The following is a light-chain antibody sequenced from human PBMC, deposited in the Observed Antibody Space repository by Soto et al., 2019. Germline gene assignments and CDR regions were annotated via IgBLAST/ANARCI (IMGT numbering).Light chain of an antibody. CDR3: QQYNNWPPYT. J-gene: IGKJ2*01. CDR1: QSVGSG. V-gene: IGKV3-15*01. Sequence: EIVMTQSPATLSVSPGERATLSCRASQSVGSGLSWYQQKPDQAPRLLIYGASTRATGIPARFSGSGSGTEFTHTISSLQSEDYAVYYCQQYNNWPPYTFGQGTKVEIK. CDR2: GAS.